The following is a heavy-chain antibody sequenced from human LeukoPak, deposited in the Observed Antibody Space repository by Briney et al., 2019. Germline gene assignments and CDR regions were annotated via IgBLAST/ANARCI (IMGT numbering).Heavy chain of an antibody. J-gene: IGHJ4*02. CDR1: GFTLSTYG. V-gene: IGHV3-30*02. D-gene: IGHD5/OR15-5a*01. Sequence: PGGSLRLSCAASGFTLSTYGMHWVRQAPGKGLEWVAFVWYDGSKIHHVDSGKGRFTISRDNSKSTLYLQVNSLTAGDTAVYYCARGGYSVTYYFDYWGQGTLVTVSS. CDR2: VWYDGSKI. CDR3: ARGGYSVTYYFDY.